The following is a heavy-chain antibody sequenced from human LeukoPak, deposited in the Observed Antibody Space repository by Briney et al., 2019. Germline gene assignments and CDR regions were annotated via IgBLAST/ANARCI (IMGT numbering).Heavy chain of an antibody. D-gene: IGHD3-10*01. CDR1: GYTFTSYD. V-gene: IGHV1-8*01. J-gene: IGHJ5*02. CDR3: ARGLPYGSGRSAVFDP. Sequence: GASVKVSCKASGYTFTSYDINWVRQATGQGLEWMGWMNPYSGNTGYAQKFQGRVTVTRNTSISTAYMELSSLRSEDTAVYYCARGLPYGSGRSAVFDPWGQGTLVTVSS. CDR2: MNPYSGNT.